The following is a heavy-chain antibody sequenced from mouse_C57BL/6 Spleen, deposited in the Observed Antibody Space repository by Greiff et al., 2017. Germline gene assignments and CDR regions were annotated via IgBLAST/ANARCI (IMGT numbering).Heavy chain of an antibody. Sequence: LVESGAELVRPGTSVKMSCKASGYTFTNYWIGWAKQRPGHGLEWIGDIYPGGGYTNYNEKFKGKATLTADKSSSTAYMQFSSLTSEDSAIYYCARDGDHGGYAMDYWGQGTSVTVSS. V-gene: IGHV1-63*01. J-gene: IGHJ4*01. CDR1: GYTFTNYW. CDR2: IYPGGGYT. D-gene: IGHD2-3*01. CDR3: ARDGDHGGYAMDY.